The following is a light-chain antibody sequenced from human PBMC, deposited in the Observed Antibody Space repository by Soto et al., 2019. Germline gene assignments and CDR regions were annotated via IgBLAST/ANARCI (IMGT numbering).Light chain of an antibody. CDR3: QTWDTGIQV. V-gene: IGLV4-69*01. CDR1: SRHSKYA. CDR2: LNSDGRH. J-gene: IGLJ3*02. Sequence: QPVLTQSPSASASLGASVKLTCTLSSRHSKYAIAWHQQQPEKGPRYLMKLNSDGRHSKGDGIPDRFSGSRSGAECYLTISSLQSDDEADSYCQTWDTGIQVFGGGTKLTVL.